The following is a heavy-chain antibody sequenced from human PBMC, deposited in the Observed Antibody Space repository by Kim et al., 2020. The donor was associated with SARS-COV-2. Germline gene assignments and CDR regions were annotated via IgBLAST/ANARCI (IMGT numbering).Heavy chain of an antibody. CDR3: ARMPLIAAAFDI. CDR1: GGSISSYY. D-gene: IGHD6-13*01. J-gene: IGHJ3*02. V-gene: IGHV4-59*13. CDR2: IYYSGST. Sequence: SETLSLTCTVSGGSISSYYWSWIRQPPGKGLEWIGYIYYSGSTNYNPSLKSRVTISVDTSKNQFSLKLSSVTAADTAVYYCARMPLIAAAFDIWGQGTMVTVSS.